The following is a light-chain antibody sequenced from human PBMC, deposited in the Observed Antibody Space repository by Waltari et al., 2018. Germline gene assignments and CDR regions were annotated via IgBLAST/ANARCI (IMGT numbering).Light chain of an antibody. CDR2: ETN. J-gene: IGLJ3*02. CDR1: PSTVGNNG. CDR3: GTWDSSLALWL. Sequence: QSVLTQPPSVSAAPGPKVSISCSGPPSTVGNNGVIWYRQLPGSAPKLLIYETNGRPTGTPDRFSGSKSATTAILDIAGLQPGDEADYYCGTWDSSLALWLFGGGTKLTV. V-gene: IGLV1-51*02.